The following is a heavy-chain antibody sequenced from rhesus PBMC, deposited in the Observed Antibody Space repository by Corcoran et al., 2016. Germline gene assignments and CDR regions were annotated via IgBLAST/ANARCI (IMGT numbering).Heavy chain of an antibody. CDR3: ARADHLED. CDR2: IWFDRSNN. CDR1: GFAFSSVG. V-gene: IGHV3-54*02. Sequence: EVQLVESGGGLVQPGGSLRLSCEASGFAFSSVGIHWVRQAPGKVLGWVALIWFDRSNNHSADSVKDRFTISRDNSNNIVYLQMNNLKLDDTAVYYCARADHLEDWGQGVLVTVSP. J-gene: IGHJ4*01. D-gene: IGHD1-38*01.